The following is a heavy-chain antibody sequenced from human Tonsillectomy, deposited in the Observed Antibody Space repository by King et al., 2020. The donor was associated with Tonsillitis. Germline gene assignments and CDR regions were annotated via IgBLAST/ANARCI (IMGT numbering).Heavy chain of an antibody. Sequence: VQLVESGGGLVQPGGSLRLSCAASGFTFSSYWMHWVRQAPGKGLVWVSRIKSEGSSKSSADPVKGRFTISRDNAKNTLYLQMNSLRAEDTAVYFCTRVRTVGFDAFDIWGQGTMVTVSS. CDR2: IKSEGSSK. J-gene: IGHJ3*02. V-gene: IGHV3-74*01. CDR1: GFTFSSYW. CDR3: TRVRTVGFDAFDI. D-gene: IGHD1/OR15-1a*01.